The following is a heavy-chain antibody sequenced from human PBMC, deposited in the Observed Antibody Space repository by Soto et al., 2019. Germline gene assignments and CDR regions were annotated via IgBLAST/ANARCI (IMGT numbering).Heavy chain of an antibody. CDR1: GFTFSSYS. CDR3: AREGGGDFWSGYHYYYGMDV. CDR2: ISSSSSYI. J-gene: IGHJ6*02. V-gene: IGHV3-21*01. Sequence: PGGSLRLSCAASGFTFSSYSMNWVRQAPGKGLEWVSSISSSSSYIYYADSVKGRFTISRDNAKNSLYLQMNSLRAEDTAVYYCAREGGGDFWSGYHYYYGMDVWGQGTTVTV. D-gene: IGHD3-3*01.